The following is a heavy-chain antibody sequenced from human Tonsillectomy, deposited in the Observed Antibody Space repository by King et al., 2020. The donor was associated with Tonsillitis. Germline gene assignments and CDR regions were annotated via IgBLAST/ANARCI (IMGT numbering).Heavy chain of an antibody. CDR2: INSDGSST. CDR1: GFTFSSYW. J-gene: IGHJ5*02. Sequence: VQLVESGGGLVQPGGSLRLSCAASGFTFSSYWMHWVRQAPGKGLVWVSRINSDGSSTSYADPVKGRFTISRDNAKNTLYLQMNSLRAEDTAVYYCAMIAAAGTGGWFDPWGQGTLVTVSS. D-gene: IGHD6-13*01. V-gene: IGHV3-74*01. CDR3: AMIAAAGTGGWFDP.